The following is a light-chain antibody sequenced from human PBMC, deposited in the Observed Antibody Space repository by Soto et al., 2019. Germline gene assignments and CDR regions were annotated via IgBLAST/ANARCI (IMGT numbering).Light chain of an antibody. CDR2: DAS. CDR1: QSISTN. Sequence: EIVLTQSPATLSLSPGERATLSCRASQSISTNLAWYQQHRGQPPRLLIYDASNRATGIPARVSGSGVGTDLTHAISSREPEDFAGYYCQHRRKLQPLTFGGGTTVAMK. J-gene: IGKJ4*01. CDR3: QHRRKLQPLT. V-gene: IGKV3-11*01.